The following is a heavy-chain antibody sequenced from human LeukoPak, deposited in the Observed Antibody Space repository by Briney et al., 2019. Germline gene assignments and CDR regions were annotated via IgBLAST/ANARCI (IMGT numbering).Heavy chain of an antibody. Sequence: GGSLRLSCAASGFTFSTYAMTWVRQAPGKGREWVSGISRNGDTTYYADSVKGRFTISRDSSKNTLYLQMDSLRADDTAVYYCAKTSGGNYWGQGTLVTVSS. J-gene: IGHJ4*02. CDR3: AKTSGGNY. CDR1: GFTFSTYA. CDR2: ISRNGDTT. V-gene: IGHV3-23*01. D-gene: IGHD2-2*01.